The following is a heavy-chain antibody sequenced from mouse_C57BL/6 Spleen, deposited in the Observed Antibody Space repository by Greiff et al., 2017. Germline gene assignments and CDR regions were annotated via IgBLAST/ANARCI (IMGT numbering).Heavy chain of an antibody. D-gene: IGHD1-1*01. Sequence: QVQLQQSGAELVRPGTSVKMSCKASGYTFTNYWIGWAKQRPGHGLEWIGDIYPGGGYTNYNEKVKGKATLTADKSSSTAYMQFSSLTSEDSAIYYCARFTTVVEAYAMDYWGQGTSVTVSS. CDR3: ARFTTVVEAYAMDY. V-gene: IGHV1-63*01. CDR1: GYTFTNYW. J-gene: IGHJ4*01. CDR2: IYPGGGYT.